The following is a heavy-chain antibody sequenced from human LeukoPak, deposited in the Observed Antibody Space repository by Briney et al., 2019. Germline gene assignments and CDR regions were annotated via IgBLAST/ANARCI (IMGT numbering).Heavy chain of an antibody. CDR2: ISSSSSYI. CDR1: GFTFSSYS. J-gene: IGHJ4*02. V-gene: IGHV3-21*04. Sequence: GGSLRLSCAASGFTFSSYSMNWVRQAPGKGLEWVSSISSSSSYIYYADSVKGRFTISRDNSKNTLYLQMNSLRAEDTAIYYCAKDNYAAAGYFDYWGQGTLVTVSS. CDR3: AKDNYAAAGYFDY. D-gene: IGHD6-13*01.